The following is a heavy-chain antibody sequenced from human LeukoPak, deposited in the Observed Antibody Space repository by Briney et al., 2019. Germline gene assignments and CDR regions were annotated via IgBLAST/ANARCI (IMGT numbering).Heavy chain of an antibody. J-gene: IGHJ4*02. V-gene: IGHV3-23*01. Sequence: GGSLRLSCAASGFTFSSYAMTWVRQAPGKGLEWVSGISASGATTYYADSVKGRFTISRDNSKNTLYLQLNSLTADDTAVYYCVNCGPSWPADYWGQGTLVTVSS. D-gene: IGHD2-2*01. CDR3: VNCGPSWPADY. CDR2: ISASGATT. CDR1: GFTFSSYA.